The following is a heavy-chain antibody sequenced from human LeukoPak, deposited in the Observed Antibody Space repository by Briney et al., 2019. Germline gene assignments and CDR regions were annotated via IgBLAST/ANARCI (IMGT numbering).Heavy chain of an antibody. J-gene: IGHJ4*02. CDR2: ISSSSRTI. V-gene: IGHV3-48*02. CDR1: GFTFSGYS. D-gene: IGHD1-26*01. CDR3: ARLYSGIYAFDY. Sequence: TGGSLRLSCAASGFTFSGYSMNWVRQAPGKGLEWVSYISSSSRTIYYADSVKGRFTISRDNAKNSVYLQMNSLRDEDTAVYFCARLYSGIYAFDYWGQGTLVTVPS.